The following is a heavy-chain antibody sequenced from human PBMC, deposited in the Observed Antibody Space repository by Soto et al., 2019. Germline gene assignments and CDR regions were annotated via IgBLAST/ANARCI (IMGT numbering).Heavy chain of an antibody. J-gene: IGHJ4*02. CDR2: IIPIFGTA. CDR1: GGTFSSYA. Sequence: ASVKVSCKASGGTFSSYAISWVRQAPGQGLEWMGGIIPIFGTANYAQKFQGRVTITADESTSTAYMELSSLRSEDTAVYYCASRHYYDSSGYYYSLPFDYWGQGTLVTVSS. D-gene: IGHD3-22*01. CDR3: ASRHYYDSSGYYYSLPFDY. V-gene: IGHV1-69*13.